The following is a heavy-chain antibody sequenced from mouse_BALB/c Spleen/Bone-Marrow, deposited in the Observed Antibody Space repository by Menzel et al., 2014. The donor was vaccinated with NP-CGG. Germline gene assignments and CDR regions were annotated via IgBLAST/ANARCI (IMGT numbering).Heavy chain of an antibody. V-gene: IGHV2-9*02. Sequence: VNLVESGPGLAAPSQSLSITCTVSGFSLTSYGVHWVRQSPGKGLEWLGIIWASGSTNCNSALMSRLSISKDNSKSQVFLKMNSLQTDDTAMYYCARERGDYGGYGMDYWGQGTSVTVSS. CDR2: IWASGST. CDR1: GFSLTSYG. J-gene: IGHJ4*01. CDR3: ARERGDYGGYGMDY. D-gene: IGHD2-4*01.